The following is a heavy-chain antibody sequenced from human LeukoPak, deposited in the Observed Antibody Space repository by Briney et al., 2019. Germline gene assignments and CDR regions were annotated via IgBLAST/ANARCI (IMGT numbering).Heavy chain of an antibody. V-gene: IGHV3-7*01. CDR3: ATYSTRNAREFQS. CDR1: GFTFSDSW. CDR2: IKTDGSEK. Sequence: GGSLRLSCEASGFTFSDSWMTWVRQTPGKGLEWVANIKTDGSEKYYVDSVKGRFTISRDNAKNSLYLQMNSLRAEDTAMYYCATYSTRNAREFQSWGQGTLVTVSS. D-gene: IGHD2/OR15-2a*01. J-gene: IGHJ1*01.